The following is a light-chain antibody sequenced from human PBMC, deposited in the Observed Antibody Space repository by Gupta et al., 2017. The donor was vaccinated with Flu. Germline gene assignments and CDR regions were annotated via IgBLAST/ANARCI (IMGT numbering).Light chain of an antibody. V-gene: IGLV8-61*01. CDR3: VRDMGNGVWI. Sequence: QAVVTQEPSFSVSPGGTLTLTCGLSSGSVSTDHYPSWYQQSPGQAPRTLVYSPSTRSSGVPERFSGSIRGHNAALTITGAQDDDDCLYFGVRDMGNGVWIFGGGTKVTVL. J-gene: IGLJ2*01. CDR1: SGSVSTDHY. CDR2: SPS.